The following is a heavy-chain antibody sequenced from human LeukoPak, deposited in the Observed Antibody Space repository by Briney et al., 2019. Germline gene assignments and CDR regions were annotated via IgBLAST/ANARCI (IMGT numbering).Heavy chain of an antibody. CDR1: GFTFDDYG. J-gene: IGHJ6*03. CDR3: ARTGTYYYYYMDV. Sequence: GGSLRLSCAASGFTFDDYGMSWVRQAPGKGLEWVFGINWNGGSTGYADSAKGRFTISRDNAKNSLYLQMNSLRAEDTALYYCARTGTYYYYYMDVWGKGTTVTVSS. D-gene: IGHD1-7*01. CDR2: INWNGGST. V-gene: IGHV3-20*04.